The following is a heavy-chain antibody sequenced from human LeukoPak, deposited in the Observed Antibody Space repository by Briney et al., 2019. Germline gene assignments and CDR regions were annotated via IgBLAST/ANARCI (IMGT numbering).Heavy chain of an antibody. D-gene: IGHD3-10*01. Sequence: GASVKVSCKVSGYSLTQLSMHWVRQAPGKGLEWMGFFDPENGETLYAQKFQGRATMTEDISTDTAYLELSSLTSDDTALYYCTRSAMVLPYYFDYWGQGTLITASS. V-gene: IGHV1-24*01. CDR3: TRSAMVLPYYFDY. J-gene: IGHJ4*02. CDR2: FDPENGET. CDR1: GYSLTQLS.